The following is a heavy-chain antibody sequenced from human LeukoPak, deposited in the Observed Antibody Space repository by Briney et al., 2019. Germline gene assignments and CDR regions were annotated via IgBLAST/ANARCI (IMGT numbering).Heavy chain of an antibody. CDR3: ARAGWIITSGIDY. J-gene: IGHJ4*02. D-gene: IGHD1-20*01. V-gene: IGHV4-38-2*01. Sequence: SETLSLTCGVSGYSISRGYYWAWIRQPPGKGLEWIGTIYHVGSTYYNPSLESRVTISVDTSKNEFSLNLNSVTAADTAVYYCARAGWIITSGIDYWGQGALVTVSS. CDR1: GYSISRGYY. CDR2: IYHVGST.